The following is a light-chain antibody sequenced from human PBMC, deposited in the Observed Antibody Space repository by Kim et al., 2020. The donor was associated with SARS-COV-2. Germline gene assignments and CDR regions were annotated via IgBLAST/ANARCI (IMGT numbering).Light chain of an antibody. CDR3: QQYGGSPGT. Sequence: PGERVTLSCRASRSVARNYLAWYQQKPGQAPRLLIYGASSRANGIPDRFSGSGSVTDFTLTINRLEPEDFAVYYCQQYGGSPGTFGQRTKV. V-gene: IGKV3-20*01. J-gene: IGKJ1*01. CDR2: GAS. CDR1: RSVARNY.